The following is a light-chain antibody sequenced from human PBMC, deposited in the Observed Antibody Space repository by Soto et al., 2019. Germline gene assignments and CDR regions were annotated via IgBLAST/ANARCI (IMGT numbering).Light chain of an antibody. CDR1: SSDVGGYNY. CDR2: DVT. V-gene: IGLV2-14*01. CDR3: SSYTSSGTVV. J-gene: IGLJ2*01. Sequence: QSVLTQPASVSGSPGQSIAISCTGTSSDVGGYNYVSWYQQHPDKAPKLMIYDVTNRPSGVSNRFSGSKSGNTASLTISGLQAEDEGDYYCSSYTSSGTVVFGGGTKLTVL.